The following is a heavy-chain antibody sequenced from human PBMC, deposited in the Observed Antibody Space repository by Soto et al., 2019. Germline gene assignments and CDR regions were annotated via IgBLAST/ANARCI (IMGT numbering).Heavy chain of an antibody. D-gene: IGHD5-12*01. CDR3: ARAGATRGYYYGMDV. CDR2: ISAYKGNT. J-gene: IGHJ6*02. CDR1: GYTFTSYG. V-gene: IGHV1-18*04. Sequence: ASVKVSCKASGYTFTSYGISWVRQAPGQGLEWMGWISAYKGNTNYAQKLQGRVTKTTDTSTSTAYMELRSLRAVDTAVYYCARAGATRGYYYGMDVWGQGTTVTVSS.